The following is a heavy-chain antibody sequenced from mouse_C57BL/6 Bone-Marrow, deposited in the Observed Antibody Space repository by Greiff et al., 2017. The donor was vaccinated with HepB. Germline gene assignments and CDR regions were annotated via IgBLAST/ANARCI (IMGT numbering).Heavy chain of an antibody. CDR2: ISNGGGST. V-gene: IGHV5-12*01. CDR1: GFTFSDYY. CDR3: ARHTGSSRYWYFGV. D-gene: IGHD1-1*01. Sequence: EVKLMESGGGLVQPGGSLKLSCAASGFTFSDYYMYWVRQTPEKRLEWVAYISNGGGSTYYPDTVKGRFTISRDNAKNTLYLQMSRLKSEDTAMYYCARHTGSSRYWYFGVWGTGTTVTVSS. J-gene: IGHJ1*03.